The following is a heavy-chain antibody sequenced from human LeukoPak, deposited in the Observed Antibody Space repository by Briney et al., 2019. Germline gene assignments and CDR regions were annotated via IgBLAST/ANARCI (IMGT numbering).Heavy chain of an antibody. V-gene: IGHV4-39*01. CDR3: ASTGPVRDSPEYDFWRGYPGHFDY. Sequence: SETLSLTCTVSGGSISSSSYYWGWIRQPPGKGLEWIGSIYYSGSTYYNPSLKSRVTISVDTSKNQFSLKLSSVTAADTAVYYCASTGPVRDSPEYDFWRGYPGHFDYWGQGTLVTVSS. CDR2: IYYSGST. D-gene: IGHD3-3*01. CDR1: GGSISSSSYY. J-gene: IGHJ4*02.